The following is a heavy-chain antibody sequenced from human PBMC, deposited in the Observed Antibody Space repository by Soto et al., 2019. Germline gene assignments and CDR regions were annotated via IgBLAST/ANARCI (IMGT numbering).Heavy chain of an antibody. CDR1: GFTFSSYS. Sequence: SGGSLRLSCAASGFTFSSYSMNWVRQAPGKGMEWVSSISSSSSYIYYADSVKGRFTISRDNAKNSLYLQMNSLRAEDTAVYYCARDLDYKYYDFVWGSYRYKDDFDNLGQWTLFTISS. CDR3: ARDLDYKYYDFVWGSYRYKDDFDN. J-gene: IGHJ4*02. V-gene: IGHV3-21*01. CDR2: ISSSSSYI. D-gene: IGHD3-16*02.